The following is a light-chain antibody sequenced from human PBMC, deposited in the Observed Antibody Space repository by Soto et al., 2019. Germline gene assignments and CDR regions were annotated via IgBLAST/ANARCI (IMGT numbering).Light chain of an antibody. CDR2: GAS. Sequence: EIVLTQSPGTLSLSPGERATLSCRASQSVSSSYLAWYQHKPGQAPRLLIYGASSRATGIPDWFSGSGSGTDFTLTNSRLEPEDFAVYYCQQYGSSPHTFGQGTKLEIK. CDR3: QQYGSSPHT. CDR1: QSVSSSY. V-gene: IGKV3-20*01. J-gene: IGKJ2*01.